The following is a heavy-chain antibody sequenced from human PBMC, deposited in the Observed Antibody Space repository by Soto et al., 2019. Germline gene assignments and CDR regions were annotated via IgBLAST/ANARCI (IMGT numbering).Heavy chain of an antibody. J-gene: IGHJ4*02. CDR3: AAGTPDSPGER. V-gene: IGHV1-58*01. D-gene: IGHD3-10*01. CDR1: GFTFTSSA. Sequence: QMQLVQSGPEVKKPGTSVKVSCKASGFTFTSSAVQWVRQARGQRLEWIGWIVVGSGNTNYAQKFQERVTITRDMSTSTAYMELSSLRSEDTAVDYCAAGTPDSPGERWGQGTLVTVSS. CDR2: IVVGSGNT.